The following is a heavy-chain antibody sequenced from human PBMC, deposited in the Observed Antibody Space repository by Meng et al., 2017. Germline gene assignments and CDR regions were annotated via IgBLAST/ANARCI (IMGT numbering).Heavy chain of an antibody. J-gene: IGHJ4*02. Sequence: SETLSLTCTVSGGSVSSGSYYWSWIRQPPGKGLEWIGYIYYSGSTNYNPSLKSRVTISVDTSKNQFSLKLSSVTAADTAVYYCARDHYDILTGYSGSFDYWGQGTLVTVSS. CDR1: GGSVSSGSYY. V-gene: IGHV4-61*01. CDR3: ARDHYDILTGYSGSFDY. CDR2: IYYSGST. D-gene: IGHD3-9*01.